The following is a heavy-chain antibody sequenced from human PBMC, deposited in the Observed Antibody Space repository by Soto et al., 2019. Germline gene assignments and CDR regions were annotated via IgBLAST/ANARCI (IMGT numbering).Heavy chain of an antibody. CDR3: ARYVDTLEYNGMDV. D-gene: IGHD3-16*01. CDR1: GYRFSTYW. Sequence: PGESLKISCKGSGYRFSTYWIGWVRQMPGKGLEWMGRIYPGDSDTRYSPSFQGQVTMSADRSISTAYLQLGRLKASDTAMYYCARYVDTLEYNGMDVWGQGXSVTVSS. CDR2: IYPGDSDT. V-gene: IGHV5-51*01. J-gene: IGHJ6*02.